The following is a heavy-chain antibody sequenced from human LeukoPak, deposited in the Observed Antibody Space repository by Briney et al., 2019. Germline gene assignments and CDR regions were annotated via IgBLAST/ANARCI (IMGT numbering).Heavy chain of an antibody. V-gene: IGHV1-24*01. D-gene: IGHD1-26*01. J-gene: IGHJ5*02. Sequence: ASVKVSRKVSGFSLTELSMHWVRQAPGKGHEWMGGFDPEDGETIYAQKFQGRVTMTEDTSTDTAYMELSSLGSEDTAVYYCATGSYTFDPWGQGTLVTVSS. CDR2: FDPEDGET. CDR1: GFSLTELS. CDR3: ATGSYTFDP.